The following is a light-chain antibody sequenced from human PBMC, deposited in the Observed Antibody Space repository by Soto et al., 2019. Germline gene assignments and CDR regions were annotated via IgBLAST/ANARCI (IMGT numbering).Light chain of an antibody. Sequence: EIVLTQSPGTLSLSPGERATLSCRASQSVSSSYLAWYQQKPGQAPRLLIYGASSRATGLPDRFSGSGSGTDFTLTISRLVPEDCAVYYCQQYGSSLWTFGQGTKVEIK. CDR2: GAS. CDR3: QQYGSSLWT. J-gene: IGKJ1*01. V-gene: IGKV3-20*01. CDR1: QSVSSSY.